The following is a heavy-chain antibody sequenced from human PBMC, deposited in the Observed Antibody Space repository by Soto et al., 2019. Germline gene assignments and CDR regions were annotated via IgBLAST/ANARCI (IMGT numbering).Heavy chain of an antibody. CDR3: ARDYRGIAARRWFDP. Sequence: QVQLQESGPGLVKPSQTLSLTCTVSGGSISSGGYYWSWIRQHPGKGLEWIGYIYYSGSTYYNPSLKSRVTISVDTSKNPYSLKLSSVTAADTAVYYCARDYRGIAARRWFDPWGQGTLVTVSS. J-gene: IGHJ5*02. CDR1: GGSISSGGYY. D-gene: IGHD6-6*01. CDR2: IYYSGST. V-gene: IGHV4-31*03.